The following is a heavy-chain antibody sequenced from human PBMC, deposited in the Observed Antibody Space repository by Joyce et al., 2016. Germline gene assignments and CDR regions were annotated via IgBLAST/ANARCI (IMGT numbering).Heavy chain of an antibody. CDR1: GGDFRNYT. CDR2: IIPFFGAA. D-gene: IGHD1-14*01. Sequence: QVLLVQSGAAVKRPGSSLRVSCKSSGGDFRNYTVNWVRQAPGQRLEWMGGIIPFFGAAKYAEDVQGRVTLTADQSTRTAYLELSSLTSADTAVYYCARGGTSSDHYFFYTLDVWGPGTTVIVSS. V-gene: IGHV1-69*12. CDR3: ARGGTSSDHYFFYTLDV. J-gene: IGHJ6*02.